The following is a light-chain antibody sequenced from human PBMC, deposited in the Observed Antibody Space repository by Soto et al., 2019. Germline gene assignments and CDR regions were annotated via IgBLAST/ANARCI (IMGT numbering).Light chain of an antibody. CDR1: QSVSSS. CDR3: QQYIDWPPGT. V-gene: IGKV3-15*01. CDR2: DTS. Sequence: EIVVTQSPATLSVSPGGRVTLTCRASQSVSSSLAWYQQRPGQAPRLLIYDTSTRAAGISARFSGSGSGTEFTLTISSLQSEDIAVYYCQQYIDWPPGTFGQGTAVEIK. J-gene: IGKJ1*01.